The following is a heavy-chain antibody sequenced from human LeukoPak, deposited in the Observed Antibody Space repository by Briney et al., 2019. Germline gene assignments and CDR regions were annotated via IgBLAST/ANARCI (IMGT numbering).Heavy chain of an antibody. Sequence: ASVKVSCKTSGYSFTGQYMHWVRQAPGQGLEWMGWINANSGETNYAQKSQGRVTMTRDTSVSTAYMELSRLTSDDTAMYYCARVLGSRVDPWGQGTLVAVSS. CDR1: GYSFTGQY. V-gene: IGHV1-2*02. J-gene: IGHJ5*02. CDR3: ARVLGSRVDP. CDR2: INANSGET.